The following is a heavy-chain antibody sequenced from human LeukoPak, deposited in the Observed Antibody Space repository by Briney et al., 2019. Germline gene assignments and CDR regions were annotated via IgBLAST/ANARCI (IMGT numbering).Heavy chain of an antibody. V-gene: IGHV4-39*01. J-gene: IGHJ4*02. CDR2: IYYSGST. CDR1: GGSISSRSYY. CDR3: ARGGDGYNPFDF. D-gene: IGHD5-24*01. Sequence: SETLSLTCTVSGGSISSRSYYWGWIRQPPGKGLEWIGSIYYSGSTYYNPSLKSRVTISADTSKNQSSLNLSSVTAADTAVYYCARGGDGYNPFDFWGQGTLVTVSS.